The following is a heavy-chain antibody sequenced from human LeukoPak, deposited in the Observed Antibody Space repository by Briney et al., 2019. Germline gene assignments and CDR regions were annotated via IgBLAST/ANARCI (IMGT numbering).Heavy chain of an antibody. D-gene: IGHD1-7*01. Sequence: GGSLRLSCVGSGFTFSSYAMSWVRQAPGKGLEWVSAISGSGVSTYYADSVKGRFTVSRDNSKNTLYLQMSSLTAEDTAVYYCAKDERNWNYNLASQTYDWGQGTLVTVSS. CDR1: GFTFSSYA. V-gene: IGHV3-23*01. CDR3: AKDERNWNYNLASQTYD. CDR2: ISGSGVST. J-gene: IGHJ4*02.